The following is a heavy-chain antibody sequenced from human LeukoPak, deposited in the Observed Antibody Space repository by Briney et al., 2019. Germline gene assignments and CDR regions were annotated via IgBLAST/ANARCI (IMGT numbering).Heavy chain of an antibody. CDR2: INSDGTST. V-gene: IGHV3-74*01. CDR1: GFTFSSYW. CDR3: ARNLGGNSGC. D-gene: IGHD4-23*01. Sequence: NPGGSLRLSCAASGFTFSSYWMHWVRQAPGKGLVWVSRINSDGTSTNYADSVKGRFTISRDNAKNTVYLQMSSLRGEDTAVYYCARNLGGNSGCWGQGTLVTVSS. J-gene: IGHJ4*02.